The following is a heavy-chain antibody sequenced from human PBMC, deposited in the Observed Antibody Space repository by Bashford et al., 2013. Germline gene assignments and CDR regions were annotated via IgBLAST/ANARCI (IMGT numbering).Heavy chain of an antibody. V-gene: IGHV4-39*01. D-gene: IGHD6-19*01. CDR2: IYYIGST. Sequence: SETLSLTCTVSGDSVSSASHYWAWIRQPPGRGLEWIGSIYYIGSTYYNSSLRSRVTLSMDTSKNQFSLNLSSVTAADTAVYYCAKHVPYNNGCNGWCGIFDLWGQGTMVTVSS. CDR3: AKHVPYNNGCNGWCGIFDL. CDR1: GDSVSSASHY. J-gene: IGHJ3*01.